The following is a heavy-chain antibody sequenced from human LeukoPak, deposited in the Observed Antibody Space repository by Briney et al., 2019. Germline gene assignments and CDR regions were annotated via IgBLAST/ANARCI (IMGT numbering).Heavy chain of an antibody. D-gene: IGHD5/OR15-5a*01. CDR2: INSDGSSA. Sequence: GGSLRLSCAASGFTFSSYWMHWVRQAPGKGLVWVSRINSDGSSASYADSVKGRFTISRDNAKNSLFLQMNSLRGEDTAVCYCARQKYLRGPDVEFFDYWGQGTLVTVSS. V-gene: IGHV3-74*01. CDR1: GFTFSSYW. J-gene: IGHJ4*02. CDR3: ARQKYLRGPDVEFFDY.